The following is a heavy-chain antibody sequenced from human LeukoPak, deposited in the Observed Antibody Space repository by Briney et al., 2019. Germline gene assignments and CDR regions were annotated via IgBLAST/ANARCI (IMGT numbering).Heavy chain of an antibody. D-gene: IGHD2-2*01. CDR1: GGSISSYY. Sequence: PSETLSLTCTVSGGSISSYYWNWIRQPPGKGLEWIGYIYYSGSTNYNPSLKSRVTISVDTSKNQFSLKLSSVTAADTAVYYCARRDIVVVPAPGVFDYWGQGTLVTVSS. J-gene: IGHJ4*02. CDR2: IYYSGST. V-gene: IGHV4-59*08. CDR3: ARRDIVVVPAPGVFDY.